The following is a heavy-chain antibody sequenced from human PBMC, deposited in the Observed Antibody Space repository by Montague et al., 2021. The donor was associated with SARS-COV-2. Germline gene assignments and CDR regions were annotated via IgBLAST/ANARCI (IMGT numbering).Heavy chain of an antibody. D-gene: IGHD3-3*01. CDR3: ARGGTYYDFRSGYQNYYYGMDV. V-gene: IGHV3-48*03. CDR1: GFTFSSYE. CDR2: ISSSGSTI. Sequence: SLRLSCAASGFTFSSYEMNWVRQAPGKGLEWVSYISSSGSTIYYADSVEGRFTISRDNAKNSLYLQMNSLRAEDTAVYYCARGGTYYDFRSGYQNYYYGMDVWGQGTTVTVSS. J-gene: IGHJ6*02.